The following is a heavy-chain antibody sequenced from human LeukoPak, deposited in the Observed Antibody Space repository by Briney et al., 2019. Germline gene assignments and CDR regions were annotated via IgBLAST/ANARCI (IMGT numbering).Heavy chain of an antibody. CDR1: GFTFSSYA. CDR2: INSDGSST. V-gene: IGHV3-74*01. D-gene: IGHD1-26*01. J-gene: IGHJ4*02. Sequence: GGSLRLSCAASGFTFSSYAMSWVRQAPGKGLVWVSRINSDGSSTSYADSVKGRFTISRDNAKNTLYLQMNSLRAEDTAVYYCARSARRYSGSYFFDYWGQGTLVTVSS. CDR3: ARSARRYSGSYFFDY.